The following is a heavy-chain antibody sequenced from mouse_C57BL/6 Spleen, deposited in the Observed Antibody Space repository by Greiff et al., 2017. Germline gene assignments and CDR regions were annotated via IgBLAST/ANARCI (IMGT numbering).Heavy chain of an antibody. Sequence: VQLQQSGPGLVQPSQSLSITCTVSGFSLTSYGVHWVRQPPGKGLEWLGVIWSGGSTDYNAAFISRLSISKDNSKSQVFFKMNSLQADDTAIYYCAKGDGSSYMDAMDYWGQGTSVTVSS. V-gene: IGHV2-4*01. CDR2: IWSGGST. J-gene: IGHJ4*01. D-gene: IGHD1-1*01. CDR1: GFSLTSYG. CDR3: AKGDGSSYMDAMDY.